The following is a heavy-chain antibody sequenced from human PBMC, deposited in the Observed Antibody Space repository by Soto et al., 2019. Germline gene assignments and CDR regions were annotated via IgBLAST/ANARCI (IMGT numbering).Heavy chain of an antibody. CDR1: GGSFSGYY. CDR3: ARGGYCSGGSGYSGRFDY. Sequence: QVQLQQWGAGLLKPSETLSLTCAVYGGSFSGYYWSWIRQPPGKGLEWIGEINHSGSTNYNPSLKSRVTISVDTSKNQFSLKLSSVTAADTAVYYCARGGYCSGGSGYSGRFDYWGQGTLVTVSS. CDR2: INHSGST. D-gene: IGHD2-15*01. J-gene: IGHJ4*02. V-gene: IGHV4-34*01.